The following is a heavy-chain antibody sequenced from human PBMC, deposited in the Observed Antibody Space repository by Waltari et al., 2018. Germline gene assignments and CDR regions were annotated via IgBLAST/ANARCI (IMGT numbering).Heavy chain of an antibody. CDR3: ARAPMSGAATGTFDF. CDR2: IYHSGNT. V-gene: IGHV4-38-2*02. CDR1: GYSITSGYS. D-gene: IGHD6-13*01. Sequence: QVQLQESGPGLVKPSETLSLTGTVSGYSITSGYSWGCIRQPPGKGLEWIGSIYHSGNTYYNPSLKGRLTISVDTSKNQFSLRLSSVTAADTAVYYCARAPMSGAATGTFDFWGLGSLVTVSP. J-gene: IGHJ4*02.